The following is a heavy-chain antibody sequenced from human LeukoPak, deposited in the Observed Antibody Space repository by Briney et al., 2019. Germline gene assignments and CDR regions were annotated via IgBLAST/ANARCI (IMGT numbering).Heavy chain of an antibody. J-gene: IGHJ4*02. D-gene: IGHD6-19*01. CDR3: AKITGSSTGASDY. CDR1: GFTFTSYW. CDR2: IKQDGSAK. Sequence: GGSLRLSCAASGFTFTSYWMSWVRQAPGKGLEWVANIKQDGSAKFYVDSVKGRFTTSRDNVKKSLYLQMNSLRAEDTAVYYCAKITGSSTGASDYWGQGTLVTVSS. V-gene: IGHV3-7*05.